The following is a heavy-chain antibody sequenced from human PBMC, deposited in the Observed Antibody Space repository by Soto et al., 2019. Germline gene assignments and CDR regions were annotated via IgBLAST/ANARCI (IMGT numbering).Heavy chain of an antibody. V-gene: IGHV3-64*04. Sequence: PGGSLRLSCSVFGFAFSNYAMHWVRQAPGKGLQYVSSISSNGGSTYHADSVKGRFTISRDYAKNSLYLQMDSLRHEDTAVYYCARGAVTGTSLFDYWGLGTLVTVSS. CDR1: GFAFSNYA. CDR3: ARGAVTGTSLFDY. CDR2: ISSNGGST. J-gene: IGHJ4*02. D-gene: IGHD6-19*01.